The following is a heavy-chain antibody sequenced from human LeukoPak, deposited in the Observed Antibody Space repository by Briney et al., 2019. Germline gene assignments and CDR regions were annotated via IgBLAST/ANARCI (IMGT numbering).Heavy chain of an antibody. V-gene: IGHV3-30-3*01. CDR1: GFTFSSYA. CDR2: ISYDGSNK. J-gene: IGHJ3*02. Sequence: PGRSLRLSCAASGFTFSSYAMHWVRQAPGKGLEWVAVISYDGSNKYYADSVKGRFTISRDNSKNTLYLQMNSLRAEDTAVYYCARTSHEAFDAFDIWGQGTMVTVSS. CDR3: ARTSHEAFDAFDI.